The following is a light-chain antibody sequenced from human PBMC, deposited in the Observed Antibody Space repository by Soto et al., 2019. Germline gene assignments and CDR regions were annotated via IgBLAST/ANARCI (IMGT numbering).Light chain of an antibody. CDR3: QQYSSTPRT. CDR2: PAS. CDR1: QSIGTNY. Sequence: ENRLTQSPGNLSLSPGERATLSCRASQSIGTNYVAWFQQKPGQAPTLLIYPASRRATGIPDRFSGSGSGTEFTLTISRLEPEDFAVYFYQQYSSTPRTFGQGIKV. J-gene: IGKJ1*01. V-gene: IGKV3-20*01.